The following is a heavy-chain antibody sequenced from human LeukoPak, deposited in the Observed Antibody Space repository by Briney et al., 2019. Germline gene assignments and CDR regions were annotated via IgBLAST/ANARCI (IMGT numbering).Heavy chain of an antibody. CDR3: AKGGSSWYLAYFDY. CDR2: IRYDGSNK. V-gene: IGHV3-30*02. D-gene: IGHD6-13*01. CDR1: GFTLSSYG. J-gene: IGHJ4*02. Sequence: GGSLRLSCAASGFTLSSYGMHWVRQAPGKGLEWVAFIRYDGSNKYYADSVKGRFTISRDNSKNTLYLQMNSLRAEDTAVYYCAKGGSSWYLAYFDYWGQGTLVTVSS.